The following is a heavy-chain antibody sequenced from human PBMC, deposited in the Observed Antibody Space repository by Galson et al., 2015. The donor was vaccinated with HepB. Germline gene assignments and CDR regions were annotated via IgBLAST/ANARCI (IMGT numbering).Heavy chain of an antibody. CDR1: GFSFSSYG. D-gene: IGHD6-19*01. CDR3: AKDLAVSGYLYFYGMDV. Sequence: SLRLSCAASGFSFSSYGMHWVRQAPGKGLDWVAVISHDGTNKYYADSVKGRFTITRDNSKNTLYLQMNSLRGEDTAVYYCAKDLAVSGYLYFYGMDVWGRGTTVTVSS. V-gene: IGHV3-30*18. J-gene: IGHJ6*02. CDR2: ISHDGTNK.